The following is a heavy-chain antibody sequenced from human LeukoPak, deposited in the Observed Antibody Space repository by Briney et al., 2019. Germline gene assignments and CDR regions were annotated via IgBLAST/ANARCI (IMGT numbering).Heavy chain of an antibody. CDR3: AKRAEAVAGYYGMDV. J-gene: IGHJ6*02. CDR2: ISYDGSNK. CDR1: GFTFSSHG. V-gene: IGHV3-30*18. Sequence: GGSLRLSCAASGFTFSSHGIHWVRQAPGKGLEWVSFISYDGSNKYYADSVKGRFTISRDNSKNTLYLQMNSLRAEDTAVYYCAKRAEAVAGYYGMDVWGQGTTVTVSS. D-gene: IGHD6-19*01.